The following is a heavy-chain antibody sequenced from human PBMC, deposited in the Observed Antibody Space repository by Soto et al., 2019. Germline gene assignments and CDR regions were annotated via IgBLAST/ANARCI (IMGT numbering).Heavy chain of an antibody. J-gene: IGHJ3*02. V-gene: IGHV4-4*02. Sequence: PSETLSLTCAVSGGSISSSNWWSWVRQPPGKGLEWIGEIYHSGSTNYNPSLKSRVTISVDKSKNQFSLKLSSVTAADTAVYYCARDYYDSSGYLDNDAFDIWGQRTMVTVSS. CDR2: IYHSGST. CDR1: GGSISSSNW. D-gene: IGHD3-22*01. CDR3: ARDYYDSSGYLDNDAFDI.